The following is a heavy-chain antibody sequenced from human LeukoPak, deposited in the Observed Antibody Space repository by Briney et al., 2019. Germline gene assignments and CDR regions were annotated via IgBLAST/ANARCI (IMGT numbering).Heavy chain of an antibody. CDR2: INHSGST. Sequence: PSETLSLTCAVYGGSFSGYYWSWIRQPPGKGLEWIGEINHSGSTNYNPSLKSRVTISVDTSKNQFSLNLSSVTAADTAVYYWARERNDYVWGSYRYTYYFDYWGQGTLVTVSS. D-gene: IGHD3-16*02. J-gene: IGHJ4*02. V-gene: IGHV4-34*01. CDR1: GGSFSGYY. CDR3: ARERNDYVWGSYRYTYYFDY.